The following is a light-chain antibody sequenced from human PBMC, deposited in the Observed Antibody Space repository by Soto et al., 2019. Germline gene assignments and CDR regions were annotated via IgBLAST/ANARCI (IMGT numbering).Light chain of an antibody. CDR2: GAS. V-gene: IGKV3-20*01. J-gene: IGKJ1*01. CDR3: QQYSSSRT. Sequence: EIVLTQSPGTLSLSPGERATLSCRASQSVSSSYLAWYQQKPGQAPRLLIYGASSRATGIPDRFSGSGSGTDFTLTISRLEPEDFAVYYCQQYSSSRTLGQGTKVDIK. CDR1: QSVSSSY.